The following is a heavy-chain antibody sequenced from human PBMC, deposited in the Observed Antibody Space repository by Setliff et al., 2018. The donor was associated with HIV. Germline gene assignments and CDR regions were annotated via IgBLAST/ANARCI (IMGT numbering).Heavy chain of an antibody. CDR2: IYYSGNT. V-gene: IGHV4-59*08. CDR3: ARHRDGGTYPLDY. J-gene: IGHJ4*02. Sequence: PSETLSLTCTVSGGSITGYYWSWIRQSPGKGLEWIGWIYYSGNTRYNPSLKSRVTISLDTSKNRFSLQLTSVTAADTAVYYCARHRDGGTYPLDYWGQGTPVTVSS. CDR1: GGSITGYY. D-gene: IGHD1-26*01.